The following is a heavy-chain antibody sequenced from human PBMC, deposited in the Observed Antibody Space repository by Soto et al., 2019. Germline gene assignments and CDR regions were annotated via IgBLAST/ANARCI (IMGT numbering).Heavy chain of an antibody. Sequence: ASVKVSCKASGYTFTSYYMHWVRQAPGQGLEWMGIINPSGGSTTYAQKFQGRVTMTRDTSTSTVYMELSSLRSEDTAVYYCARVKKKMVRTDDYYYGMDVWGQGTTVTVSS. CDR3: ARVKKKMVRTDDYYYGMDV. D-gene: IGHD2-8*01. CDR2: INPSGGST. CDR1: GYTFTSYY. J-gene: IGHJ6*02. V-gene: IGHV1-46*01.